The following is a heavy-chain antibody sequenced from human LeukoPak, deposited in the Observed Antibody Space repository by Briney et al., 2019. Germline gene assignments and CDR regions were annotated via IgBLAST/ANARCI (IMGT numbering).Heavy chain of an antibody. CDR1: GFTFSSYN. J-gene: IGHJ4*02. V-gene: IGHV3-21*01. CDR3: ARSIAARLSDY. CDR2: ISSSSTFI. Sequence: GGSLRLSCAASGFTFSSYNVNWVRQAPGKGLEWVSSISSSSTFIYYADSVKGRFTISRDNAKNSLYLQLNSLRAEDTAIYYCARSIAARLSDYWGQGTLVTVSS. D-gene: IGHD6-6*01.